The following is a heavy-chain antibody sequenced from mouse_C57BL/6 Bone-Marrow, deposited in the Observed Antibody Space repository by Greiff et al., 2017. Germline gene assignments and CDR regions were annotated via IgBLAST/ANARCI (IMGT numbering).Heavy chain of an antibody. CDR3: ARRDYDRGYYAMDY. J-gene: IGHJ4*01. CDR2: INPNNGGT. CDR1: GYTFTDYN. Sequence: EVQGVESGPELVKPGASVKIPCKASGYTFTDYNMDWVKQSHGKSLEWIGDINPNNGGTIYNQKFKGKATLTVDKSSSTAYMELRSLTSEDTAVXYCARRDYDRGYYAMDYWGQGTSVTVSS. D-gene: IGHD2-4*01. V-gene: IGHV1-18*01.